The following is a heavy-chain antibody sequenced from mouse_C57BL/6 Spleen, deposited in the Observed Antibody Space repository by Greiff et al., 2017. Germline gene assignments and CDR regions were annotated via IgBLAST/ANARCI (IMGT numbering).Heavy chain of an antibody. CDR1: GYTFTSYW. J-gene: IGHJ3*01. V-gene: IGHV1-64*01. D-gene: IGHD2-5*01. CDR3: ARKRSYYNNYPSY. CDR2: INPSSGST. Sequence: QVQLQQPGADLVKPGASVKLSCKASGYTFTSYWMPWVKQRPGQGLEWIGMINPSSGSTNYNEKFKSQTTLTVDKSSSTAYMQLSSLTSEDSSVYYCARKRSYYNNYPSYWGQGTLVTVSA.